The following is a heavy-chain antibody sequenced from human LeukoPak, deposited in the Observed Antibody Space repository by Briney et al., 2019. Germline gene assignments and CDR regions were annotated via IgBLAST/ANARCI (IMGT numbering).Heavy chain of an antibody. J-gene: IGHJ6*02. CDR2: INPNSGGT. Sequence: ASVKVSCKASGYTFTGYYMHWVRQAPGQGLEWMGWINPNSGGTNCAQKFQGRVTMTRDTSISTAYLELSRLRSDDTAVYYCAREPPVTYYYYYGMNVWGQGTTVTVSS. D-gene: IGHD1-14*01. V-gene: IGHV1-2*02. CDR1: GYTFTGYY. CDR3: AREPPVTYYYYYGMNV.